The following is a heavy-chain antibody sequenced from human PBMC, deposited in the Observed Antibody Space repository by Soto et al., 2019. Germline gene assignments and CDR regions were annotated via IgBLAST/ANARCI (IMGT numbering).Heavy chain of an antibody. J-gene: IGHJ5*02. Sequence: EASVKVSCKASGGTFSSYAISWVRQAPGQGLEWMGGIIPIFGTANYAQKFQGRVTITADKSTSTAYMELSSLRSEDTAVYYCARDGRFGSSEDPIYWFDPWGQGTLVTVS. V-gene: IGHV1-69*06. CDR3: ARDGRFGSSEDPIYWFDP. CDR2: IIPIFGTA. CDR1: GGTFSSYA. D-gene: IGHD6-13*01.